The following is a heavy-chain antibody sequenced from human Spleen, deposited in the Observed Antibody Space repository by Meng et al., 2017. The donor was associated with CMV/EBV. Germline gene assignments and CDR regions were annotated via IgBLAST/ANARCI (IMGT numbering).Heavy chain of an antibody. Sequence: GESLKISCSASGFTFRKYAMTWVRQAAGKGLEWVSAISGGGGDNTYYADSVKGRFTISRDNSKNTLYLEMSRLRADDTAVYHCTRGLGVVGATPRAYYGMDVWGQGTMVTVSS. CDR1: GFTFRKYA. CDR2: ISGGGGDNT. V-gene: IGHV3-23*01. J-gene: IGHJ6*02. CDR3: TRGLGVVGATPRAYYGMDV. D-gene: IGHD1-26*01.